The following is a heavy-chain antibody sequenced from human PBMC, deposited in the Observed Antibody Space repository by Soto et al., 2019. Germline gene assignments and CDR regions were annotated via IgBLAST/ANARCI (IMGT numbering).Heavy chain of an antibody. CDR1: GYTFTSYG. J-gene: IGHJ6*02. Sequence: ASVKVSCKASGYTFTSYGISWVRQAPGQGLEWMGWISAYNGNTNYAQKLQGRVTMTTDTSTSTAYMELRSLRSDDTAVYYCARDQLVVVVAATSGTKHYYYYGMDVWGQGTTVTVSS. D-gene: IGHD2-15*01. CDR3: ARDQLVVVVAATSGTKHYYYYGMDV. CDR2: ISAYNGNT. V-gene: IGHV1-18*01.